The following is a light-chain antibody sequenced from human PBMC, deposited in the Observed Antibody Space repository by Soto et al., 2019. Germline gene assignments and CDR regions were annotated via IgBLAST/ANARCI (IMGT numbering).Light chain of an antibody. CDR2: EVT. CDR3: SSYTSSTDYV. Sequence: ALTQPASVSGSPGQSITISCTGTTSDFGFYNYVSWYQHHPGKAPKLLIYEVTNRHSGVSNRFSGSKSGNTASLTISGLQAEDEADYYCSSYTSSTDYVFGTGTKVTVL. V-gene: IGLV2-14*01. J-gene: IGLJ1*01. CDR1: TSDFGFYNY.